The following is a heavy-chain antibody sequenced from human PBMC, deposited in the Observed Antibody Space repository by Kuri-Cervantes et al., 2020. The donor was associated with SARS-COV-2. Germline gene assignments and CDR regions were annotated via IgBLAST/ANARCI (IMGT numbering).Heavy chain of an antibody. V-gene: IGHV3-23*01. J-gene: IGHJ5*02. CDR1: GFTFSSYW. CDR3: AKWGMYDSSGYGFDP. D-gene: IGHD3-22*01. CDR2: ISGSGGST. Sequence: GESLKISCAASGFTFSSYWMSWVRQAPGKGLEWVSAISGSGGSTYYADSVKGRFTISRDNSKNTLYLQMNSLRAEDTAVYYCAKWGMYDSSGYGFDPWGRGTLVTVSS.